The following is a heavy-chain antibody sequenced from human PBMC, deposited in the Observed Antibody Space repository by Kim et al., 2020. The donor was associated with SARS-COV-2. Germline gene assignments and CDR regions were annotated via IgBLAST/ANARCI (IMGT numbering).Heavy chain of an antibody. Sequence: GGSLRLSCAASGFTFSNAWMSWVRQAPGKGLEWVGRIKSKTDGWTTDYAAPVKGRFTISRDDSKNTLYLQMNSLKTEDTAVYYCTTMMSRPRWYFDLWGR. CDR2: IKSKTDGWTT. CDR1: GFTFSNAW. D-gene: IGHD3-16*01. V-gene: IGHV3-15*01. J-gene: IGHJ2*01. CDR3: TTMMSRPRWYFDL.